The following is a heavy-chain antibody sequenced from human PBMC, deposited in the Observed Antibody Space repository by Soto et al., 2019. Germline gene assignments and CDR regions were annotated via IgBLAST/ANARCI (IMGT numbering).Heavy chain of an antibody. Sequence: QVQLQQWGAGLLKPSETLSLTCAVYGGSFSGYYWSWIRQPPGKGLEWIGEINHSGSTNYNPSLKSRVTISVDTSKNQCSLKLSSVTAADTAVYYCAFEGGSSWSPFDYWGQGTLVTVSS. CDR1: GGSFSGYY. CDR3: AFEGGSSWSPFDY. J-gene: IGHJ4*02. V-gene: IGHV4-34*01. D-gene: IGHD6-13*01. CDR2: INHSGST.